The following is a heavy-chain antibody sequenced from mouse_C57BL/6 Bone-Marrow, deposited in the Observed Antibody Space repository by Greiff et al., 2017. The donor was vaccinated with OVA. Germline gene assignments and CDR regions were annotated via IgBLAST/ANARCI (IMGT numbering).Heavy chain of an antibody. CDR1: GFTFSSYA. J-gene: IGHJ3*01. Sequence: EVQLVESGGGLVKPGGSLKLSCAASGFTFSSYAMSWVRQTPEKRLEWVATISDGGSYTYYPDNVKGRFTISRDNAKNNLYLQMSHLKSEDTAMYYCARDGRLRFAYWGQGTLVTVSA. V-gene: IGHV5-4*01. D-gene: IGHD2-13*01. CDR2: ISDGGSYT. CDR3: ARDGRLRFAY.